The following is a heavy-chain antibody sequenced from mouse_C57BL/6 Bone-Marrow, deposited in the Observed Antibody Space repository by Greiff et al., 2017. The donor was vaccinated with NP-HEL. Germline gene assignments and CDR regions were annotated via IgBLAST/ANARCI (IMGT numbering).Heavy chain of an antibody. CDR3: ARSLLYSNYERGFAY. V-gene: IGHV1-18*01. D-gene: IGHD2-5*01. CDR2: INPNNGGT. J-gene: IGHJ3*01. CDR1: GYTFTDYN. Sequence: VQLQQSGPELVKPGASVKIPCKASGYTFTDYNMDWVKQSHGKSLEWIGDINPNNGGTIYNQKFKGKATLTVDKSSSTAYMELRSLTSEDTAVYYCARSLLYSNYERGFAYWGQGTLVTVSA.